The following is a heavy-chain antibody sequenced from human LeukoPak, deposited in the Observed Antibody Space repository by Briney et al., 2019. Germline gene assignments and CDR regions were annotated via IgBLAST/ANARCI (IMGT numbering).Heavy chain of an antibody. Sequence: GRSLRLSCAASGFTFDDYAMHWVRQAPGKGLEWVSGISWNSGSIGYADSVKGRFTISRDNAKNSLYLQMNSLRAEDTASYYCAKDRSQAFGAPSRAFDYWGQGTLVTVSS. J-gene: IGHJ4*02. CDR2: ISWNSGSI. D-gene: IGHD3-10*01. CDR3: AKDRSQAFGAPSRAFDY. CDR1: GFTFDDYA. V-gene: IGHV3-9*01.